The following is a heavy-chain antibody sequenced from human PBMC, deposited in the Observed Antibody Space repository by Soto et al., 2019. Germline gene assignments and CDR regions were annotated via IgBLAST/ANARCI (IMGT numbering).Heavy chain of an antibody. CDR1: GGSISSYY. D-gene: IGHD3-22*01. V-gene: IGHV4-59*08. CDR3: ARQAYYYDSSGYYFRWFDP. CDR2: IYYSGST. Sequence: PSETLSLTCTVSGGSISSYYWSWIRQPPGKGLEWIGYIYYSGSTNYNPSLKSRVTISVDTSKNQFSLKLSSVTAADTAVYYCARQAYYYDSSGYYFRWFDPWGQGTLVTVSS. J-gene: IGHJ5*02.